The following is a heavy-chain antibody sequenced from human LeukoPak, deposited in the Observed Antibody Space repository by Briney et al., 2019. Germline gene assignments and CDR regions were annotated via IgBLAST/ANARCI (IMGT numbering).Heavy chain of an antibody. V-gene: IGHV3-9*01. Sequence: GRSLRLSCAASGFTFDDYAMHWVRQAPGKGLEWVSGISWNSGSIGYADSVKGRFTISRDNAKNSLYLQMNSLRAEDTALYYCAKVGATQTYWGQGTLDTVSS. J-gene: IGHJ4*02. D-gene: IGHD1-26*01. CDR2: ISWNSGSI. CDR1: GFTFDDYA. CDR3: AKVGATQTY.